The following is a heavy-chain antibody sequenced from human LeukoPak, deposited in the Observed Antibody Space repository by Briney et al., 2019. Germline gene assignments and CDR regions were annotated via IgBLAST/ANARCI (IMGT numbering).Heavy chain of an antibody. CDR1: GGSISSGDYY. V-gene: IGHV4-30-4*08. Sequence: PSQTLSLTCTVSGGSISSGDYYWSWIRQPPGKGLEWIGYIYYSGSTYYNPSLKSRVTISVDTSKNQFSLKLSSVTAADTAVYYCAREARDYDFWSGYYTVEKFDPWGQRTLVTVSS. CDR3: AREARDYDFWSGYYTVEKFDP. J-gene: IGHJ5*02. D-gene: IGHD3-3*01. CDR2: IYYSGST.